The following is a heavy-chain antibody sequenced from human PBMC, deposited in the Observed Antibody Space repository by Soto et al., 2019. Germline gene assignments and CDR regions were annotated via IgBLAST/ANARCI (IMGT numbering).Heavy chain of an antibody. CDR2: ISNDGSNK. V-gene: IGHV3-30*09. CDR3: ARDGPGYCSGGSCNSYHYYGMDV. J-gene: IGHJ6*02. CDR1: GFTFSGHP. D-gene: IGHD2-15*01. Sequence: GGSLRLSCAASGFTFSGHPMYWVRQSPGKGLEWVALISNDGSNKYYEDSVKGRFAISRDNSNNMLYLQVNSLRGDDAAVYYCARDGPGYCSGGSCNSYHYYGMDVWGQGTTVTVSS.